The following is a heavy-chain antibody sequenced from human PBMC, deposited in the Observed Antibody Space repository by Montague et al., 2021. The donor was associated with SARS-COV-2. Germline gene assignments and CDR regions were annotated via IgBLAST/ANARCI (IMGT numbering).Heavy chain of an antibody. V-gene: IGHV4-34*01. J-gene: IGHJ6*03. CDR3: ARLGDGVVPSPILGVGPYYSYYYVDV. CDR1: GGSFSTYS. CDR2: IHHGGST. D-gene: IGHD3-10*01. Sequence: SETLSLTCAVHGGSFSTYSWNWTRQPPGKWLEWIGEIHHGGSTNYHPSLKSRVTISADTSQNQFSLTLTSVAAADTAVYYCARLGDGVVPSPILGVGPYYSYYYVDVWGKGTTVTVSS.